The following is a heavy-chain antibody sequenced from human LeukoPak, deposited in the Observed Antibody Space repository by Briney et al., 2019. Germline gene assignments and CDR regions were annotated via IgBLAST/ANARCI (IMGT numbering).Heavy chain of an antibody. D-gene: IGHD4-11*01. CDR1: GFTFSSYS. J-gene: IGHJ4*02. CDR3: ARYRNGFDY. V-gene: IGHV3-48*02. CDR2: ISSGSGTI. Sequence: GGSLRLSGAASGFTFSSYSMNWVRQAPGKGLEWVSKISSGSGTIYYADSVKGRFTISRDNAKNSLYLQMNSLRDEDTAVYYCARYRNGFDYWGQGTLVTVSS.